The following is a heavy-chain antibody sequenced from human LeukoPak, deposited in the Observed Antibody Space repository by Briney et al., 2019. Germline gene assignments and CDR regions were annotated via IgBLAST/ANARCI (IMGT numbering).Heavy chain of an antibody. Sequence: SETLSLTCAVYGGSFSSNYWSWIRQPPGKGLEWIGEINHSGSTNYNPSLKSRVTISVDTSKNQFSLKLTSVTGADTAVYYCAGERGEEYSSGWYKRNYFDNWGQGIRVTVSS. D-gene: IGHD6-19*01. V-gene: IGHV4-34*01. CDR3: AGERGEEYSSGWYKRNYFDN. CDR1: GGSFSSNY. J-gene: IGHJ4*02. CDR2: INHSGST.